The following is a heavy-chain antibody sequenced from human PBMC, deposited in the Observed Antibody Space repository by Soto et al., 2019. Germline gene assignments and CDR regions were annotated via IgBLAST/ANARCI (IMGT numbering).Heavy chain of an antibody. V-gene: IGHV1-24*01. Sequence: QVQLVQSGAEVKKPGASVKVSCKVSGYTLTELSIHWVRQAPGKGLEWTGGFDPEDGETIYAQKFQGRVTMTEDTSTDTAYMELSSLRSEDTAVYYCATTILYDSSGYQLSGFDYWGQGTLVTVSS. J-gene: IGHJ4*02. CDR3: ATTILYDSSGYQLSGFDY. CDR1: GYTLTELS. D-gene: IGHD3-22*01. CDR2: FDPEDGET.